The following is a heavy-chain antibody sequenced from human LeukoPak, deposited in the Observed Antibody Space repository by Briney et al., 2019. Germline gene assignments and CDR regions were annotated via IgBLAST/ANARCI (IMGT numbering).Heavy chain of an antibody. V-gene: IGHV3-7*01. CDR1: GFPFGTYW. J-gene: IGHJ5*02. CDR2: IKHDGREE. Sequence: GGSLRLSCEGSGFPFGTYWMAWVRQAPGKGLEWLASIKHDGREEHYVDSIKGRFTISRDNGKNSVYLQMNNLRVEDTAMYYCSREFHPWGQGTLVIVSS. CDR3: SREFHP.